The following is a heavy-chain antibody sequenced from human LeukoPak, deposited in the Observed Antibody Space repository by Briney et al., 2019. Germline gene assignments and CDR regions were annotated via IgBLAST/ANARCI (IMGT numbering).Heavy chain of an antibody. D-gene: IGHD3-9*01. V-gene: IGHV3-30*18. J-gene: IGHJ4*02. CDR3: AKEDFPYYNILTGCTFDY. CDR1: GFTFSSYG. CDR2: ISYDGSDD. Sequence: GRSLRLSCAASGFTFSSYGMHWVRQAPGKGLEWVAVISYDGSDDYYADSVKGRFTISRDNSKNTLYLQMNSLRPEDTSVYYCAKEDFPYYNILTGCTFDYWGQGTLVTVSS.